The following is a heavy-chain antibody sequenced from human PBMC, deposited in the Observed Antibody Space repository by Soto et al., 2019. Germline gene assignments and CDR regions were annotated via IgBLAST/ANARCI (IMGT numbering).Heavy chain of an antibody. CDR3: ARNVGGGSYYTSFEN. V-gene: IGHV5-10-1*01. Sequence: GESLKISCKGSGYTFTNNWISWVRQMPGKGLEWMGRIDPSDSYTSYSPSFQGHVTISVDKSINTAYLQWSSPKASDTAMYYCARNVGGGSYYTSFENWGQGTLVTVSS. CDR1: GYTFTNNW. D-gene: IGHD3-10*01. CDR2: IDPSDSYT. J-gene: IGHJ4*02.